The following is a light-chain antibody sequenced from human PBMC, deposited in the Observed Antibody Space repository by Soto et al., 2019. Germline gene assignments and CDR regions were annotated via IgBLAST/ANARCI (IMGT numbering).Light chain of an antibody. J-gene: IGLJ3*02. V-gene: IGLV2-11*01. Sequence: QSVLTQPRSVSGSPGQSVTISCTGTSSEDNFYNYVSWYQQYPGKAPKLLIYYVSNRPSGVPDRFSGSKSGNTASLTISGLQAEDEADYFCCSSAGSFTWVFGGGTKLTVL. CDR3: CSSAGSFTWV. CDR1: SSEDNFYNY. CDR2: YVS.